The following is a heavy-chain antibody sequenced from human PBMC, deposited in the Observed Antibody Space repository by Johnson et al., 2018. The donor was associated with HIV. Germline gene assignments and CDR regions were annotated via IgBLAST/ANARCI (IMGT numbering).Heavy chain of an antibody. CDR3: ARAYSSGWLGAFDM. J-gene: IGHJ3*02. CDR1: GFTFSSYG. V-gene: IGHV3-30*02. D-gene: IGHD6-19*01. Sequence: QVQLVESGGGVVQPGGSLRLSCVASGFTFSSYGMHWVRQAPGKGLEWVAFIGDDGSNKYYGDSVKGRFAISRDNSNNTVYLQMNSLRAEDTAVYYCARAYSSGWLGAFDMWGQGTTVTVSS. CDR2: IGDDGSNK.